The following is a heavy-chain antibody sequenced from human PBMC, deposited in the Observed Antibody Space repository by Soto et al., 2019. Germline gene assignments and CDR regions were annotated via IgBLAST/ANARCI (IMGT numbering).Heavy chain of an antibody. V-gene: IGHV4-31*03. CDR1: GGSISSGCYY. CDR2: IYYSGST. CDR3: ARSGYGDSSYYFDY. Sequence: SETLSLTCTVSGGSISSGCYYWSWIRQHPGKGMEWIGYIYYSGSTYYNPSLKSRVTISVDTSKNQFSLKLSSVTAADTAVYYCARSGYGDSSYYFDYWGQGTLVTVSS. D-gene: IGHD4-17*01. J-gene: IGHJ4*02.